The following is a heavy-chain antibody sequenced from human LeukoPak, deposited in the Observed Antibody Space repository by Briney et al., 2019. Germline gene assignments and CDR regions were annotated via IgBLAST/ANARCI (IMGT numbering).Heavy chain of an antibody. D-gene: IGHD3-22*01. CDR3: VSFYETY. J-gene: IGHJ4*02. Sequence: GGSLRLSCAASGFTFHNYALSWVRQAPGKGLVWVSHIDSDGSWTSYADSVKGRFTISKDNAKNTVYLQMNSLRAEDTAVYYCVSFYETYWGRGTLVTVSS. V-gene: IGHV3-74*01. CDR2: IDSDGSWT. CDR1: GFTFHNYA.